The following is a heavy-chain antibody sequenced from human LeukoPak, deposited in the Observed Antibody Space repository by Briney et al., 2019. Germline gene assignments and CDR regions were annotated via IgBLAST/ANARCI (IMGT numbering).Heavy chain of an antibody. D-gene: IGHD2-2*01. Sequence: PGGSLRLSCAASGFTFSSYGMHWVRQAPGKGLEGEAVIWYDGSNKYYADSVKGRFTISRDNSKNTLYLQMNSLRAEDTAVYYCARGSALGYCSSTSCYDYGMDVWGKGTTVTVSS. CDR2: IWYDGSNK. J-gene: IGHJ6*04. CDR1: GFTFSSYG. CDR3: ARGSALGYCSSTSCYDYGMDV. V-gene: IGHV3-33*01.